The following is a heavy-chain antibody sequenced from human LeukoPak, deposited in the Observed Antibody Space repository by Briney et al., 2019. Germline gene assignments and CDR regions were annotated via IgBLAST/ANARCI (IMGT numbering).Heavy chain of an antibody. CDR3: ARLRIVAPTPGHFDY. CDR1: GFTFGSSW. Sequence: GGSLRLSCAASGFTFGSSWMSWVRQAPGKGLEWVAHIKQDGSEKYYVDSVKGRFTISRDNAKNSLYLQMSSLRGEDTAVYFCARLRIVAPTPGHFDYWGQGTLVTVSS. J-gene: IGHJ4*02. V-gene: IGHV3-7*01. CDR2: IKQDGSEK. D-gene: IGHD2-15*01.